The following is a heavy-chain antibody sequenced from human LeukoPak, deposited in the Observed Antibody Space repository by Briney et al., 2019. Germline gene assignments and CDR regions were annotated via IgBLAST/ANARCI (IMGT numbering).Heavy chain of an antibody. D-gene: IGHD3-9*01. CDR1: GFTFSDYS. J-gene: IGHJ4*02. CDR2: ISSSSSTI. V-gene: IGHV3-48*02. Sequence: GGSLRLSCAVSGFTFSDYSINWVRQAPGKGLEGVSYISSSSSTIFYAYSVKGRFTIARDNAKNSLYLQMNSLRDEDTAVYYCASLLRYTPDFDYWGQGTLVTVSS. CDR3: ASLLRYTPDFDY.